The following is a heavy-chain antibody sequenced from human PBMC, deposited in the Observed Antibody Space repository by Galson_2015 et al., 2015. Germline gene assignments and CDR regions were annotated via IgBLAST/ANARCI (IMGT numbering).Heavy chain of an antibody. CDR2: ISYDGSNK. CDR3: AKDPGGFWSGYEVPYFDY. Sequence: SLRLSCAASGFTFSSYGMHWVRQAPGKGLEWVAVISYDGSNKYYADSVKGRFTISRDNSKNTLYLQMNSLRAEDTAVYYCAKDPGGFWSGYEVPYFDYWGQGTLVTVSS. J-gene: IGHJ4*02. V-gene: IGHV3-30*18. D-gene: IGHD3-3*01. CDR1: GFTFSSYG.